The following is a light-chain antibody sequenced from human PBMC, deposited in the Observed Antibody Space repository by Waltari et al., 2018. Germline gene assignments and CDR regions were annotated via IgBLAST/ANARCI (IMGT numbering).Light chain of an antibody. CDR1: NSNIGKNT. CDR3: ATWDDSLNGWV. V-gene: IGLV1-44*01. J-gene: IGLJ3*02. Sequence: QSVVTQPPSASAPPGQRVTMSCSRSNSNIGKNTVYWYLQLPGTAPKLLVFRNDQRPSGVPDRFSASRSGTSASLAISGLQFDDEADYYCATWDDSLNGWVFGGGTRLTVL. CDR2: RND.